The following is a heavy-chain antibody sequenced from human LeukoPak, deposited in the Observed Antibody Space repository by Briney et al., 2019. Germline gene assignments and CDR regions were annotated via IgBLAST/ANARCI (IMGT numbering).Heavy chain of an antibody. V-gene: IGHV3-48*03. D-gene: IGHD1-1*01. J-gene: IGHJ4*02. CDR3: AILYNWNDSGFGY. CDR2: ISSSGSTI. Sequence: PGGSLRLSCAASGFTFSSYEMNWVRQAPGKGLEWVSYISSSGSTIYYADSVKGRFTISRDNAKNSLYLQMNSLRAEDTAVYYCAILYNWNDSGFGYWGQGTLVTVSS. CDR1: GFTFSSYE.